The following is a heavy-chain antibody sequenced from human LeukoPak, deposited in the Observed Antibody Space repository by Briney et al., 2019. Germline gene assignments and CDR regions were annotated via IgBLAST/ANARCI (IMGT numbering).Heavy chain of an antibody. V-gene: IGHV1-2*02. CDR2: INPNSGGT. CDR3: ARGDYSSGWLIFDY. CDR1: GYTFTGYY. D-gene: IGHD6-19*01. J-gene: IGHJ4*02. Sequence: GASVKVSCKASGYTFTGYYMHWVRQAPGQGLEWMGWINPNSGGTNYAQKFQGRVTMTRDTSISTAYMELSGLRSDDTAVYYCARGDYSSGWLIFDYWGQGTLVTVSS.